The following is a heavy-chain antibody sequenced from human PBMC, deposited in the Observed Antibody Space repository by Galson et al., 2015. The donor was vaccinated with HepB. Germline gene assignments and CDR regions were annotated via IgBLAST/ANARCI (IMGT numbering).Heavy chain of an antibody. V-gene: IGHV4-39*01. Sequence: ETLSLTCTVSAGSISSLIYYWVWIRQPPGKGLDWIGSVYYGGTTYYNPSLERRVTISVDRSKNQLSLRLTSFTAADTGVYSCARPQGQVRGPYPGSDAFNVWGQGTMVTVSS. D-gene: IGHD3-10*01. J-gene: IGHJ3*01. CDR2: VYYGGTT. CDR1: AGSISSLIYY. CDR3: ARPQGQVRGPYPGSDAFNV.